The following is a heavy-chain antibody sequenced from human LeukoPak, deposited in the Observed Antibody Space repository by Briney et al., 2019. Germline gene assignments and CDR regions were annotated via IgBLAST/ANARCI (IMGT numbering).Heavy chain of an antibody. CDR3: ARVPRGYYFDY. CDR2: IYSGGST. V-gene: IGHV3-66*01. D-gene: IGHD3-16*01. Sequence: GGSLRLSCAASGFTVSSNYMSWVRQAPGKGLEWVSVIYSGGSTYYADSVKGRFTISRDNAKNSLYLQMSSLRAEDTAVYYCARVPRGYYFDYWGQGTLVTVSP. J-gene: IGHJ4*02. CDR1: GFTVSSNY.